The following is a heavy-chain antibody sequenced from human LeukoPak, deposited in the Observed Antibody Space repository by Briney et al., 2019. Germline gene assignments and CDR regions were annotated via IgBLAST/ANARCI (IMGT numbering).Heavy chain of an antibody. J-gene: IGHJ4*02. CDR1: GFTFSSYG. D-gene: IGHD4-23*01. CDR2: IWYDGSNK. Sequence: GGSLRLSCAASGFTFSSYGMHWVRQAPGKGLEWVAVIWYDGSNKYYADSVKGRFTISRDNSKNTLYLQMNSLRAEDTAAYYCARERSVVTPGLDYWGQGTLVTVSS. CDR3: ARERSVVTPGLDY. V-gene: IGHV3-33*01.